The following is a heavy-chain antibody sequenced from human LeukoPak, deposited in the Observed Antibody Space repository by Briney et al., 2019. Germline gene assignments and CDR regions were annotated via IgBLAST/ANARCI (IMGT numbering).Heavy chain of an antibody. V-gene: IGHV1-69*04. CDR2: IITILGIA. CDR3: ASVDTAMVIDY. J-gene: IGHJ4*02. D-gene: IGHD5-18*01. Sequence: GASVKVSCKASGRTFSSYAISWVRQAPGQGLEWMGRIITILGIANYAQKFQGRVTITADKSTSTAYMELSSLRSEDTAVYYCASVDTAMVIDYWGQGTLVTVSS. CDR1: GRTFSSYA.